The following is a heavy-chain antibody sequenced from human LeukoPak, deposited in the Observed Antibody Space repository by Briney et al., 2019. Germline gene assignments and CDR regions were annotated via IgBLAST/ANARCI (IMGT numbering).Heavy chain of an antibody. CDR1: GFTFSSYG. J-gene: IGHJ5*02. CDR2: IWYDGSNK. CDR3: AKGGSGLYRTYNWFDP. V-gene: IGHV3-33*06. D-gene: IGHD6-19*01. Sequence: PGGSLRLSCAASGFTFSSYGMHWIRQAPGKGLEWVAVIWYDGSNKFYTDSVKGRFTISRDNSKNTPYLQMDSLRAEDTAVYYCAKGGSGLYRTYNWFDPWGQGTLVTVSP.